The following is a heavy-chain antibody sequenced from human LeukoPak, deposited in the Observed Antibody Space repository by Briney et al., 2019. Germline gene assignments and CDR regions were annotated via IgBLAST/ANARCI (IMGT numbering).Heavy chain of an antibody. CDR3: AKDGGYYDFDS. CDR1: GFTFSSYG. J-gene: IGHJ4*02. Sequence: GGSLRLSCAASGFTFSSYGMSWVRQAPGKGLEWVSVIRGSDGSTYYADSVKGRFTISRDNSKNTLYLQMYSLRVEDTAVYYCAKDGGYYDFDSWGQGTLVTVSS. CDR2: IRGSDGST. V-gene: IGHV3-23*01. D-gene: IGHD5-12*01.